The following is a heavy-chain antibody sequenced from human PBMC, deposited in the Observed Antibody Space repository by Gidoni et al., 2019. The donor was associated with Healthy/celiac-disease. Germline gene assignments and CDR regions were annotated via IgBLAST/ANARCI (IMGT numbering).Heavy chain of an antibody. CDR1: GGSTSSSSSY. Sequence: QLQLQESGPGLVKPSETLSLTCTVSGGSTSSSSSYWGWIRQPPGKGLEWIGSIYYSGSTYYNPSLKSRVTISVDTSKNQFSLKLTSVTAADTAVYYCARNAVAAGPDYFDSWGQGTLVTVSS. V-gene: IGHV4-39*01. CDR3: ARNAVAAGPDYFDS. CDR2: IYYSGST. D-gene: IGHD2-15*01. J-gene: IGHJ4*02.